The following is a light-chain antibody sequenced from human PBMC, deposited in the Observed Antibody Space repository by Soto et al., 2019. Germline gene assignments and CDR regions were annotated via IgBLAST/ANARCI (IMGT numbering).Light chain of an antibody. CDR2: DIS. Sequence: EIVLTQSPGTLSLSPGERATLSCRASQSVSSSYSAWYQQKPGRAPRLLIHDISRRTTGIPDRFSGSGSGTDFTLTISRVEPEDFAVYYCQQYGNSPWAFGQGTKVDIK. J-gene: IGKJ1*01. CDR3: QQYGNSPWA. V-gene: IGKV3-20*01. CDR1: QSVSSSY.